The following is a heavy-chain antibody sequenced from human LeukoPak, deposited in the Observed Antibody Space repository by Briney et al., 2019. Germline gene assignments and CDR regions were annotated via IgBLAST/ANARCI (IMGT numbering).Heavy chain of an antibody. V-gene: IGHV4-38-2*02. D-gene: IGHD5-18*01. CDR1: GYSISSGYY. CDR3: ARDGRIQLWPIDY. CDR2: IYYSGST. Sequence: PSETLSLTCTVSGYSISSGYYWGWIRQPPGKGLEWIGSIYYSGSTYYNPSLKSRVTISVDTSKNQFSLKLSSVTAADTAVYYCARDGRIQLWPIDYWGQGTLVTVSS. J-gene: IGHJ4*02.